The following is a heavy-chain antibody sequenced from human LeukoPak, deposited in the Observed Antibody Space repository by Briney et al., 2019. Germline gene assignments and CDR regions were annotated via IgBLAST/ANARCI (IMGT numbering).Heavy chain of an antibody. V-gene: IGHV1-8*03. CDR2: INLNSGNT. Sequence: GASVNVSCEASGYTFIGYHMYWVRQAPGQGLEWMGWINLNSGNTGYAQKFQGRVTITRDTSIRTAYMEVSNLRSEDTAVYYCARVDGSPDYWGQGTLLTVSS. D-gene: IGHD2-15*01. J-gene: IGHJ4*02. CDR1: GYTFIGYH. CDR3: ARVDGSPDY.